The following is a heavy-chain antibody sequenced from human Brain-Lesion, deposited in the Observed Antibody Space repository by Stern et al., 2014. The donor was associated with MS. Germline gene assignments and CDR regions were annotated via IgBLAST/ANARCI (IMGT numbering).Heavy chain of an antibody. CDR3: AAIGPRMEGACFDI. CDR1: GAPVSSGGYY. J-gene: IGHJ3*02. D-gene: IGHD2-21*01. Sequence: QLQLQESGPGLVKPSQTLSLSCTVSGAPVSSGGYYWTWIRPLPGKGLEWVGYIHHTGATFYNPSLKSRVAISVDTSENQFSLKLTSVTAADTAVYYCAAIGPRMEGACFDIWGQGTMVTVSS. V-gene: IGHV4-31*03. CDR2: IHHTGAT.